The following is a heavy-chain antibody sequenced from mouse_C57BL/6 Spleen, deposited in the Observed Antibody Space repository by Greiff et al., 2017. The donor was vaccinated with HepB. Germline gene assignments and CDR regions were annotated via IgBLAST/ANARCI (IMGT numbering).Heavy chain of an antibody. D-gene: IGHD1-1*01. CDR2: INPSNGGT. CDR3: ARSHYYGSSYVVWFAY. Sequence: QVQLQQSGTELVKPGASVKLSCKASGYTFTSYWMHWVKQRPGQGLEWIGNINPSNGGTNYNEKFKSKATLTVDKSSSTAYMQLSSLTSEDSAVYYCARSHYYGSSYVVWFAYWGQGTLVTVSA. CDR1: GYTFTSYW. V-gene: IGHV1-53*01. J-gene: IGHJ3*01.